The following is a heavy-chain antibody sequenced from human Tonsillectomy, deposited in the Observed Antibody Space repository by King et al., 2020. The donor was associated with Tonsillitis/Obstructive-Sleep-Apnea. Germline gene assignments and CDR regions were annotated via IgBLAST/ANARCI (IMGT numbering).Heavy chain of an antibody. V-gene: IGHV4-39*01. CDR2: IFSTGST. Sequence: QLQESGPGLVKPSETLSLTCSVSGVSISSTSYYWGWIRQPPGKGLEWIANIFSTGSTYYNPSLKSRVTISVDTSKNRVSLKLSSVTAADTALYYCARCTPNYYDASGYPYYFDYWGQGTLVTVSS. CDR3: ARCTPNYYDASGYPYYFDY. CDR1: GVSISSTSYY. J-gene: IGHJ4*02. D-gene: IGHD3-22*01.